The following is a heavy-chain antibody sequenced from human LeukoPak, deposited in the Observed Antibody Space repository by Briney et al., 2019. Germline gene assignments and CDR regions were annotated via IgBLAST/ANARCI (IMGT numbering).Heavy chain of an antibody. V-gene: IGHV4-34*01. D-gene: IGHD3-10*01. CDR3: ARGRRYYGSGSSYGMDV. Sequence: SETLSFTCAVYGVSFSGYYWSWIRQPPGKGLEWIGEINHSGSTNYNPSLKSRVTISVDTSKNQFSLKLSSVTAADTAVYYSARGRRYYGSGSSYGMDVWGQGTTVTVSS. CDR2: INHSGST. J-gene: IGHJ6*02. CDR1: GVSFSGYY.